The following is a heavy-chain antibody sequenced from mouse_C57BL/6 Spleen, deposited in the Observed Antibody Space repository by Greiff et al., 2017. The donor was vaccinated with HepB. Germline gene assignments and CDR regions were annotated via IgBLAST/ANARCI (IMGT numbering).Heavy chain of an antibody. D-gene: IGHD2-4*01. CDR2: IYPRSGNT. CDR3: ASGLDDYDEGRFDY. V-gene: IGHV1-81*01. J-gene: IGHJ2*01. Sequence: QVQLQQSGAELARPGASVKLSCKASGYTFTSYGISWVKQRTGQGLEWIGEIYPRSGNTYYNEKFKGKATLTADKSSSTAYMELRSLTSEDSAVYFSASGLDDYDEGRFDYWGQGTTLTVSS. CDR1: GYTFTSYG.